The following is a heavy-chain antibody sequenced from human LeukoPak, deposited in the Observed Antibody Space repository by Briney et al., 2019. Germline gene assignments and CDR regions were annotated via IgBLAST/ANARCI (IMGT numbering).Heavy chain of an antibody. V-gene: IGHV4-31*03. CDR3: ARSYGYGTNFDY. J-gene: IGHJ4*02. CDR2: MYYRGST. D-gene: IGHD5-18*01. Sequence: PSQTLSLTCTVSGGSISSGNYYWSWIRQHPGKGREWIGYMYYRGSTYYNPSLKSRVTISVDTSKNQFSLKLSSVTAADTAVYYCARSYGYGTNFDYWGQGTLVTVSS. CDR1: GGSISSGNYY.